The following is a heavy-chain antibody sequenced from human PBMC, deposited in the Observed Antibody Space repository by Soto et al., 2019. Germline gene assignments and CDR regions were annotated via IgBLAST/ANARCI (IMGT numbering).Heavy chain of an antibody. D-gene: IGHD3-9*01. Sequence: AAVKVSCKASGYTFTSYYMHWVGQAPGQGLEGMGIINPSGGSTSYAQKFQGRVTMTRDTSTSTVYMELSSLRSEDTAVYYCARGATSYDILTGYFFDYWGQGTLVTVSS. CDR2: INPSGGST. J-gene: IGHJ4*02. CDR3: ARGATSYDILTGYFFDY. V-gene: IGHV1-46*01. CDR1: GYTFTSYY.